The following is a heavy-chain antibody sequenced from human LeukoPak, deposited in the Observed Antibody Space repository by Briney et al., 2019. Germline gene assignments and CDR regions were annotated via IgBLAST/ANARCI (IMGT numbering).Heavy chain of an antibody. CDR2: INPNSDGT. V-gene: IGHV1-2*02. CDR1: GYTFTGYY. D-gene: IGHD3-22*01. Sequence: ASVKVFCKASGYTFTGYYMHWVRQAPGQGLEWMGWINPNSDGTNYAQKFQGRVTMTRDTSISTAYMELSRLRSDDTAVYYCAAHHYYDSSGYYPRPIDYWGQGTLVTVSS. J-gene: IGHJ4*02. CDR3: AAHHYYDSSGYYPRPIDY.